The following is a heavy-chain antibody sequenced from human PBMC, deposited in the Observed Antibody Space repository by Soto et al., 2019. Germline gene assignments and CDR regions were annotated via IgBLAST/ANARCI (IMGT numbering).Heavy chain of an antibody. CDR3: TREGSAPYYNNGMDA. CDR1: GYTFTTYG. Sequence: QVQLEQSAPEVKKPGASVKVSCKASGYTFTTYGISWVRQAPGQGLEWLGWINTHNGNTNYAQNLQGRVIMTADTATNAAYMELRSLRSDDTAIYYCTREGSAPYYNNGMDAWGQGTTVTVSS. V-gene: IGHV1-18*01. D-gene: IGHD3-10*01. J-gene: IGHJ6*02. CDR2: INTHNGNT.